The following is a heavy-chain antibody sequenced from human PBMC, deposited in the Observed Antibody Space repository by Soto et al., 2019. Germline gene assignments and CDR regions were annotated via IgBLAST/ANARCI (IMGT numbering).Heavy chain of an antibody. D-gene: IGHD6-13*01. J-gene: IGHJ6*02. V-gene: IGHV3-33*01. CDR1: GFTFSSYG. Sequence: QVQLVESGGGVVQPGRSLRLSCAASGFTFSSYGMHWVRQAPGKGLEWVAVIWYDGSNKYYADSVKGRFTISRDNSKNTLYLQMNSLRAEDTAVYYCARDSSSWWCDYGMDVWGQGTTVTVSS. CDR2: IWYDGSNK. CDR3: ARDSSSWWCDYGMDV.